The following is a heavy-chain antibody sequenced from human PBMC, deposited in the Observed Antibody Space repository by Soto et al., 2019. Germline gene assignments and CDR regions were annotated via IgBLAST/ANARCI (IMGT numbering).Heavy chain of an antibody. J-gene: IGHJ4*02. D-gene: IGHD2-2*01. CDR2: IYYSGST. CDR1: GGSISSGDYY. Sequence: PSETLSLTCTVSGGSISSGDYYWSWIRQPPGKGLEWIGYIYYSGSTYYNPSLKSRVTISVDTSKNQFSLKLSSVTAADTGVYYCARGADIVVVPAALDYWGQGTLVTVSS. CDR3: ARGADIVVVPAALDY. V-gene: IGHV4-30-4*01.